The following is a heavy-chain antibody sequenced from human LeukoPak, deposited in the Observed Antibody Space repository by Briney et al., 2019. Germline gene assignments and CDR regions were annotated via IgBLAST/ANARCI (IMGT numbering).Heavy chain of an antibody. D-gene: IGHD6-19*01. CDR2: ISYDGGNK. V-gene: IGHV3-30-3*01. CDR1: GISLSSYS. Sequence: GGSLRLSCAASGISLSSYSINWVRQAPGKGLEWLAVISYDGGNKYYADSVKGRFTISRDNSNNTLYLQMNSLRPEDTAVYYCARGAYAYNSGFPILSWGQGTLVTVSS. CDR3: ARGAYAYNSGFPILS. J-gene: IGHJ5*02.